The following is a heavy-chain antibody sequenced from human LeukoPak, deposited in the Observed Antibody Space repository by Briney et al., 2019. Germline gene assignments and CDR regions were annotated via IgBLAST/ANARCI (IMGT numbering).Heavy chain of an antibody. Sequence: GGSLRLSCAASGFTVSSNYMSWVRQAPGKGLEWVSVIYSGGSTYYADSVKGRFTISRDNSKNTLYLQMNSLRAEDTAVYYCARDAVMVRGVITHHDAFDIWGQGTMVTVSS. CDR1: GFTVSSNY. CDR2: IYSGGST. J-gene: IGHJ3*02. CDR3: ARDAVMVRGVITHHDAFDI. V-gene: IGHV3-66*01. D-gene: IGHD3-10*01.